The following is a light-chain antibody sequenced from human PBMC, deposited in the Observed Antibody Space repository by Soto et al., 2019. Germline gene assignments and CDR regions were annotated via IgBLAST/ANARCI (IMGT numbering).Light chain of an antibody. J-gene: IGKJ4*01. Sequence: DIQMTQSPSSVSASVGYRVTITCRASKGISSGLSWYQQKPGTAPNLLIYAASSLQSGVPSRFSGSGSETDFTLTIGSLQPEDFATYYCQQYNSFPLTFGGGTKVEIK. CDR3: QQYNSFPLT. CDR2: AAS. CDR1: KGISSG. V-gene: IGKV1-12*01.